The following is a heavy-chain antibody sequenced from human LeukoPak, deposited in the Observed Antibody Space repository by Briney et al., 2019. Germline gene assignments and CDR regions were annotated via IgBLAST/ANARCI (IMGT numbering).Heavy chain of an antibody. CDR1: GFTFNYAW. Sequence: GGSLRLSCAASGFTFNYAWMSWVRQAPGKGLEWVGRIKSKTDGGTTDYAAPVKGRFTISRDDSKNTLYLQMNSLKTEDTAVYYCTTLDIVVVPAAIGSLGWFDPWGQGTLVTVSS. CDR3: TTLDIVVVPAAIGSLGWFDP. J-gene: IGHJ5*02. CDR2: IKSKTDGGTT. V-gene: IGHV3-15*01. D-gene: IGHD2-2*02.